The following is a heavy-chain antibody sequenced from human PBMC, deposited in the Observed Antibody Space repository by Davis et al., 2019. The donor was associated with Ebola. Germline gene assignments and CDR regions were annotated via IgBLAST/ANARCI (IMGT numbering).Heavy chain of an antibody. J-gene: IGHJ4*02. CDR3: AKGEGRYDY. CDR1: GFTFSSHA. CDR2: ISGSGGRT. Sequence: GESLKISCAASGFTFSSHAMSWVRQAPGKGLEWVSVISGSGGRTFYADSVKGRFTISRANSKNTLYVQMNSLRAEDTAVYYCAKGEGRYDYWGQGTQVTVSS. D-gene: IGHD3-9*01. V-gene: IGHV3-23*01.